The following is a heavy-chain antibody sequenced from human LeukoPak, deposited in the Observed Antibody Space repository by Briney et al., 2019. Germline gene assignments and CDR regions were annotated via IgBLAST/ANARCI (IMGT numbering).Heavy chain of an antibody. D-gene: IGHD3-22*01. CDR1: GFTFSSYS. Sequence: GGSLRLSCAASGFTFSSYSMNWVRQAPGKGLEWVSSISSSSSYIYYADSVKGRFTISRDNAKNSLYLRMNSLRAEDTAVYYCARENNYYDSSGYYVYYFDYWGQGTLVTVSS. V-gene: IGHV3-21*01. J-gene: IGHJ4*02. CDR2: ISSSSSYI. CDR3: ARENNYYDSSGYYVYYFDY.